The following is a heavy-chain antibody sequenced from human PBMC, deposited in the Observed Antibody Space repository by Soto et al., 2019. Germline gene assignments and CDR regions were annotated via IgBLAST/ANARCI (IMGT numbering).Heavy chain of an antibody. CDR1: GFNFSGSY. CDR2: IYSGGNT. J-gene: IGHJ2*01. CDR3: ARGVSPDL. Sequence: HPGGSLRLSCAASGFNFSGSYLTWVRRAQGKGLEWFSVIYSGGNTYYADSVKGRFIISRDDSKNTLSLQMNSLRVDDTAVYYCARGVSPDLWGRGTLVTVSS. D-gene: IGHD3-22*01. V-gene: IGHV3-53*01.